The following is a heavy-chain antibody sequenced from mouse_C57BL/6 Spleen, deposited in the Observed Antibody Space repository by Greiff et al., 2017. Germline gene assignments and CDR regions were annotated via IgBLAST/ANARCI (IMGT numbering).Heavy chain of an antibody. V-gene: IGHV6-3*01. CDR2: IRLKSDNYAT. CDR1: GFTFSNYW. D-gene: IGHD1-1*01. J-gene: IGHJ2*01. CDR3: TLLRGSLDY. Sequence: EVQGVESGGGLVQPGGSMKLSCVASGFTFSNYWMNWVRQSPEKGLEWVAQIRLKSDNYATHYAESVKGRFTISRDDSKSSVYLQMNNLRAEDTGIYYCTLLRGSLDYWGQGTTLTVSS.